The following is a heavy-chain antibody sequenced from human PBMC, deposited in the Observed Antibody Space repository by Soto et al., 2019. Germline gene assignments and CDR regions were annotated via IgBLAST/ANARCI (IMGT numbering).Heavy chain of an antibody. Sequence: AAVKVSCKASGGTFSSYTISWVRQAPGQGLEWMGRIIANLGIANYAQKLQGRVTMTTDTSTSTAYMELRSLRSDDTAVYYCARDGNVDIVAPRYWGQGTLVTVSS. CDR3: ARDGNVDIVAPRY. CDR2: IIANLGIA. CDR1: GGTFSSYT. J-gene: IGHJ4*02. D-gene: IGHD5-12*01. V-gene: IGHV1-69*04.